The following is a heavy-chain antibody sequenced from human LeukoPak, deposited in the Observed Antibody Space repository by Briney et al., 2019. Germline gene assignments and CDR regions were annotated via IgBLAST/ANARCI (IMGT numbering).Heavy chain of an antibody. CDR3: ARGRYSYGYGWFDP. CDR1: GVSFSGYY. V-gene: IGHV4-34*01. D-gene: IGHD5-18*01. J-gene: IGHJ5*02. Sequence: SETLSLTCAVYGVSFSGYYWSWIRQPPGKGLEWIGEINHSGSTNYNPSLKSRVTISVDTSKNQFSLKLSSVTAADTAVYYCARGRYSYGYGWFDPWGQGTLVTVSS. CDR2: INHSGST.